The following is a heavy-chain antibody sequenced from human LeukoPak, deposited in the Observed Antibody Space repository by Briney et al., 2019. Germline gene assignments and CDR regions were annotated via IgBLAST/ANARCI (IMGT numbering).Heavy chain of an antibody. CDR2: IKSKTDGGTT. D-gene: IGHD3-16*01. V-gene: IGHV3-15*01. CDR1: GFPFSHAW. J-gene: IGHJ5*02. CDR3: ATDLFA. Sequence: GGSLRLSCAASGFPFSHAWMSWVRQAPGKGLEWVGRIKSKTDGGTTDYGAPVKGRFTLSRDDSKNTLYLQMNSLKTEDTAVYYCATDLFAWGQGTLVIVSS.